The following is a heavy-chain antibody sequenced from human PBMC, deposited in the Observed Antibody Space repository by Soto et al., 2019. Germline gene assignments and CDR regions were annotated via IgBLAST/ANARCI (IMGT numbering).Heavy chain of an antibody. Sequence: GGSLRLSCAASGFTFSSYAMSWVRQAPGKGLEWVSAISGSGGRPYYADSVEGRFTISRDNSKNTQYLQMNSLRAEDTAVYDCAKVPGKDYYYGMDVWGQGTTVTVSS. CDR3: AKVPGKDYYYGMDV. J-gene: IGHJ6*02. CDR2: ISGSGGRP. D-gene: IGHD3-10*01. CDR1: GFTFSSYA. V-gene: IGHV3-23*01.